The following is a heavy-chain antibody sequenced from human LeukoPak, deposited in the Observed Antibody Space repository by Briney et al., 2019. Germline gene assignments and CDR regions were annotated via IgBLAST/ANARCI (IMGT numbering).Heavy chain of an antibody. CDR3: ASPTAGYNYYAFDY. V-gene: IGHV3-30*04. CDR2: ISYDGSNK. Sequence: GRSLRLSCAASGFTFSSYAMHWVRQAPGKGLEWVAVISYDGSNKYYADSVKGRFTISRDNSKNTLYLQMNSLRAEDTAVYHCASPTAGYNYYAFDYWGQGTLVTVSS. J-gene: IGHJ4*02. D-gene: IGHD5-24*01. CDR1: GFTFSSYA.